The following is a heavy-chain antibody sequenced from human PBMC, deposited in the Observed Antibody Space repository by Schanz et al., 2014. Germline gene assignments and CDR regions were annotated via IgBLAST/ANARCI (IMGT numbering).Heavy chain of an antibody. CDR3: TRPRRGSMILRGPAFDI. J-gene: IGHJ3*02. CDR1: GFTFNNYD. V-gene: IGHV3-23*04. D-gene: IGHD3-22*01. Sequence: EVQLVESGGGLVQPGGSLRLSCAASGFTFNNYDMNWVRLVPGKGLECVSGISGGGGSAYYADSVKGRFTISRDNSKNTLYLQMSSLRAEDTAVYSCTRPRRGSMILRGPAFDIWGQGTMVTVSS. CDR2: ISGGGGSA.